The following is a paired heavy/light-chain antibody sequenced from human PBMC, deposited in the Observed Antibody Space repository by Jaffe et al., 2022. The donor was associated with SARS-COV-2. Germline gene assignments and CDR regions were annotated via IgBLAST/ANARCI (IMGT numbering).Light chain of an antibody. Sequence: DIQMTQSPSSLSASVGDRVTITCRASQSVTNYLNWYQQKPGKAPKLLIYATSNLQSGVPSRFSGSGSGTDFTLTISSLQPEDFATYYCQQSYNTPRTFGGGTKLEIK. CDR2: ATS. J-gene: IGKJ4*01. CDR3: QQSYNTPRT. CDR1: QSVTNY. V-gene: IGKV1-39*01.
Heavy chain of an antibody. CDR3: VKDPRGDFRQYGMDV. V-gene: IGHV3-23*01. Sequence: EVQLLESGGGLVQPGGSLRLSCAASGLSFSSNAMSWVRQSLGKGLEWVSAISGSGISTHYADSVEGRFTISKDNSKNMLYLQMNSLRVEDTAIYYCVKDPRGDFRQYGMDVWGQGTTVTVSS. D-gene: IGHD2-21*02. J-gene: IGHJ6*02. CDR2: ISGSGIST. CDR1: GLSFSSNA.